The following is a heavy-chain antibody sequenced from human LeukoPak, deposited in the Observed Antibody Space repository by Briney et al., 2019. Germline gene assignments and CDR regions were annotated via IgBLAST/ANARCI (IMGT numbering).Heavy chain of an antibody. Sequence: PSETLSLTCTVSGGSISSSSYYWGWIRQPPGKGLEWIGSIYYSGSTYYNPSLKSRVTMSVDTSKNQFSLKLSSVTAADTAVYHCARRLGIAVFDYWGQGTLVTVSS. CDR1: GGSISSSSYY. CDR2: IYYSGST. J-gene: IGHJ4*02. CDR3: ARRLGIAVFDY. V-gene: IGHV4-39*01. D-gene: IGHD6-19*01.